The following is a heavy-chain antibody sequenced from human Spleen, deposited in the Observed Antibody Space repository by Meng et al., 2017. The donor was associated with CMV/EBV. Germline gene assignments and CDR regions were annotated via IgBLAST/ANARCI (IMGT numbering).Heavy chain of an antibody. J-gene: IGHJ4*02. CDR3: ARAPVWSAIAIDY. CDR2: INHSGST. D-gene: IGHD3-3*01. CDR1: GESFTGYY. Sequence: CPVYGESFTGYYWSCLRQPPGKGLEWIGEINHSGSTNYNPSLKSRVTISVDTSKNQFSLKLSSVTAADTAVYYCARAPVWSAIAIDYWGQGTLVTVSS. V-gene: IGHV4-34*01.